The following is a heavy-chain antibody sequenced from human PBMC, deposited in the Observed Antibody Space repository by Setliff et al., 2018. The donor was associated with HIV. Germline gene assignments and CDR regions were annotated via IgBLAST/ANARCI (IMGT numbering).Heavy chain of an antibody. Sequence: AETLSLTCAVYGGSFSGYHWNWSRQFPGKGLEWSGEIKHTGNTQYNTDHKSGVTMSEETSKNQFSLKLKSVTAADTAIYFCARGKGGLVGPAEFDYWGPGTLVTVSS. V-gene: IGHV4-34*01. J-gene: IGHJ4*02. CDR1: GGSFSGYH. CDR3: ARGKGGLVGPAEFDY. D-gene: IGHD1-26*01. CDR2: IKHTGNT.